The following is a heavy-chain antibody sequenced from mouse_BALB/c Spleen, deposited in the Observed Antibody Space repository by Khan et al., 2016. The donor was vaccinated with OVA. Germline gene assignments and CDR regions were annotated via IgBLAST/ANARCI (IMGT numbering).Heavy chain of an antibody. Sequence: QVQLQQPGAELVKPGTSVKLSCKASAYTFTSYWMHWVKQRPGQGLEWIGEINPTNGLTNYNEKFKTKATLTVDTSSSTAYMQLSSLTSEDSAVFCCARYTMIYWYFDVWGAGTTVTVSS. J-gene: IGHJ1*01. CDR1: AYTFTSYW. D-gene: IGHD2-4*01. V-gene: IGHV1S81*02. CDR3: ARYTMIYWYFDV. CDR2: INPTNGLT.